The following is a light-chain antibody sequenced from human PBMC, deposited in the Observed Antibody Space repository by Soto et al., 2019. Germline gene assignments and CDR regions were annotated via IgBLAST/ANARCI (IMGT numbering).Light chain of an antibody. V-gene: IGKV3-15*01. J-gene: IGKJ5*01. CDR3: QQCSDCPLFP. Sequence: EIVMTQSPATLSVSPGETATLSCRASQSVSRYLAWYQHRPGQAPRLLIYDASTRATGIPARFSGSGSGTEFTLTISGLQSEDFSVYSCQQCSDCPLFPFGQGTRLEIK. CDR1: QSVSRY. CDR2: DAS.